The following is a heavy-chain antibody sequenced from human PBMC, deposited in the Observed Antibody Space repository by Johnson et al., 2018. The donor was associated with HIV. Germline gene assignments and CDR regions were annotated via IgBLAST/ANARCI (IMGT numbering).Heavy chain of an antibody. CDR1: GFNFRTNG. V-gene: IGHV3-23*04. J-gene: IGHJ3*02. CDR3: AKGGVTTLDAFDI. Sequence: VQLVESGGGVVQPGGPLRLSCAASGFNFRTNGMHWVRQAPGKGLEWVSAISGSGGSTYYADSVKGRFTIPRDNSKNTLYLQMNSLRAEDTAVYYCAKGGVTTLDAFDIWGQGTMVTVSS. CDR2: ISGSGGST. D-gene: IGHD4-17*01.